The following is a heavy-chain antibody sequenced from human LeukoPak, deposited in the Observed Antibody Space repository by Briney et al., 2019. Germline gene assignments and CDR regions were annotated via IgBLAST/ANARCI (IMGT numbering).Heavy chain of an antibody. Sequence: GASVKVSCKASGYTFTTYGITWVRQAPGQGLEWMGWISAYNGNTNYAQKFQGRVTMTIDTSTSTAYMELRSLKSDDTAVYYCARVWGYYYDSSGYPDFDYWGQGTLVTVSS. CDR1: GYTFTTYG. CDR2: ISAYNGNT. CDR3: ARVWGYYYDSSGYPDFDY. V-gene: IGHV1-18*01. J-gene: IGHJ4*02. D-gene: IGHD3-22*01.